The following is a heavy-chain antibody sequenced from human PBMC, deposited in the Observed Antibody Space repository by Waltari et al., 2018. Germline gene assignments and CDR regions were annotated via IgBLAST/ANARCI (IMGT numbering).Heavy chain of an antibody. CDR3: ARVSRGGSDY. CDR2: IYYSGST. V-gene: IGHV4-31*03. Sequence: QVQLQESGPGLVKPSQTLSLTCTVPGGSISRGGYSLSWIRQHQGKGLEWIGYIYYSGSTYYNPSLKSRVTISVDTSKNQFSLKLSSVTAADTAVYYCARVSRGGSDYWGQGTLVTVSS. J-gene: IGHJ4*02. CDR1: GGSISRGGYS. D-gene: IGHD3-10*01.